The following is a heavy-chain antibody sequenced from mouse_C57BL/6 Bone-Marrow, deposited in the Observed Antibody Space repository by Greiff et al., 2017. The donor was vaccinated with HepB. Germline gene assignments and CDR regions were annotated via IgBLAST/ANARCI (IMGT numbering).Heavy chain of an antibody. Sequence: VMLVESGAELARPGASVKLSCKASGYTFTSYGISWVKQRTGQGLEWIGEIYPRSGNTYYNEKFKGKATLTADKSSSTAYMELRSLTSEDSAVYFCARDDYDWFAYWGQGTLVTVSA. CDR3: ARDDYDWFAY. V-gene: IGHV1-81*01. CDR2: IYPRSGNT. D-gene: IGHD2-4*01. J-gene: IGHJ3*01. CDR1: GYTFTSYG.